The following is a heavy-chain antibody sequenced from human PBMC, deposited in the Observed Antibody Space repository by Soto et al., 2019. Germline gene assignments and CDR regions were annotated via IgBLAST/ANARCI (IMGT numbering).Heavy chain of an antibody. CDR1: GFTFNNYA. J-gene: IGHJ6*01. CDR2: ISGSDDST. Sequence: PGGSLRLSCAASGFTFNNYAMTWVRQAPGKGLEWVSTISGSDDSTYYADSVKGRLTISRDNSKNALYLQMSSLRAEDTALYYCVKDWTGDTCPCMDVWGQGTTVTAPQ. V-gene: IGHV3-23*01. D-gene: IGHD2-8*02. CDR3: VKDWTGDTCPCMDV.